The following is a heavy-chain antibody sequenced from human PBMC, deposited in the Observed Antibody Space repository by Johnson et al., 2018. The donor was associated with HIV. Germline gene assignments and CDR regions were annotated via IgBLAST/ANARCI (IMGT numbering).Heavy chain of an antibody. CDR2: IRYDGSNK. D-gene: IGHD2-21*02. J-gene: IGHJ3*02. CDR1: GFSFDDYG. V-gene: IGHV3-30*02. Sequence: QVQLVESGGGVVRPGGSLKLSCAASGFSFDDYGMHWVRQAPGKGLEWVAFIRYDGSNKYYADSVKGRFTISRDNSKNTLYLQMNSLRAEDTAVYYCAKDKAVVTALYDAFDIWGQGTMVTVSS. CDR3: AKDKAVVTALYDAFDI.